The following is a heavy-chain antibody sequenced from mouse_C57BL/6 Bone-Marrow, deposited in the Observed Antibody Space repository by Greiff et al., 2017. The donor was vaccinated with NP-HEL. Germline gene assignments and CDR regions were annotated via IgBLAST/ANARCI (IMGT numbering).Heavy chain of an antibody. CDR2: ISDGGSYT. Sequence: EVMLVESGGGLVKPGGSLKLSCAASGFTFSSYAMSWVRQTPEKRLEWVATISDGGSYTYYPDNVKGRFTISRDNAKNNLYLQMSHLKSEDTAMYYCARDPDYYGSYWYFDVWGTGTTVTFSS. CDR1: GFTFSSYA. D-gene: IGHD1-1*01. V-gene: IGHV5-4*01. J-gene: IGHJ1*03. CDR3: ARDPDYYGSYWYFDV.